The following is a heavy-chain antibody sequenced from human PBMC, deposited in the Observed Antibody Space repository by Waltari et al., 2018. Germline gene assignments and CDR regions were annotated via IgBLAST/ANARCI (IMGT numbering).Heavy chain of an antibody. J-gene: IGHJ4*02. V-gene: IGHV4-61*02. D-gene: IGHD3-16*01. CDR3: ARGVDVLRGPYFDY. CDR2: VYASGST. Sequence: QVQLQESGPGLVKPSQTLSLTCTVSGDSISSGSYYWSWIRQPAGKGLEWIGRVYASGSTNYHPSLKSRVTISVDTSKNHFSLNLSSVTAADTAVYYCARGVDVLRGPYFDYWGQGTLVTVSS. CDR1: GDSISSGSYY.